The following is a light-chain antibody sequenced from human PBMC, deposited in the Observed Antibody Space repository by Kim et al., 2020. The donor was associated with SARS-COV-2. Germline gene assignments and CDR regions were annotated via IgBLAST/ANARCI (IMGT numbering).Light chain of an antibody. CDR3: QQNYIYCT. J-gene: IGKJ1*01. CDR1: QSVNTW. V-gene: IGKV1-5*03. CDR2: RAS. Sequence: DIQMTQSPSTLSASVGDRVTITCRASQSVNTWLAWYQQKSGKAPKLLIYRASSLESGVPSRFSGSGSGTEFTLTINSLQPDDFATYYCQQNYIYCTLGEGTKVGIK.